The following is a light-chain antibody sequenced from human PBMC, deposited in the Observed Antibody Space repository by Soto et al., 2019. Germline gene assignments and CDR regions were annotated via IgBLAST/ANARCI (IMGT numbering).Light chain of an antibody. CDR1: QSIASY. CDR3: QQSYSTPRT. Sequence: DIQMTQSPSSLSASVGDRVTITCRASQSIASYLNWYQQKPGKAPKLLIYAASSLQSGVPSGFSGSGSGTDFTLTISSLQPEDFATYFCQQSYSTPRTFGLGTQLDIK. CDR2: AAS. J-gene: IGKJ2*02. V-gene: IGKV1-39*01.